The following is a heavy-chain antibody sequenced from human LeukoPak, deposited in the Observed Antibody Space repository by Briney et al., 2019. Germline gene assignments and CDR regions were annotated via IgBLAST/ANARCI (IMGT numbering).Heavy chain of an antibody. CDR3: ARDSDGMSV. V-gene: IGHV3-30*03. CDR1: RFTFSTYG. Sequence: PGGSLRLSCAASRFTFSTYGMHWVRQAPGKGLEWVALISYDGIDKYYADSVNGRFTVSRDNSKSTLYLQVNSLRAEDTAVYYCARDSDGMSVWGLGTTVTVSS. CDR2: ISYDGIDK. J-gene: IGHJ6*02.